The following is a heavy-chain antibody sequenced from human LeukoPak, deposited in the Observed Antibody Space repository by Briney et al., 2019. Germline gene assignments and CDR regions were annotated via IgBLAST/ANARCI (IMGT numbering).Heavy chain of an antibody. D-gene: IGHD5-18*01. V-gene: IGHV1-2*02. CDR3: ARGSGGYSYGEYYFDY. Sequence: GASVKVSCKASGYTFTGYYMHWVRQAPGQGLEWMGWINPNSGGTNYAQKFQGRVTMTRDTSISTAYTELSRLRSDDTAVYYCARGSGGYSYGEYYFDYWGQGTLVTVSS. CDR2: INPNSGGT. CDR1: GYTFTGYY. J-gene: IGHJ4*02.